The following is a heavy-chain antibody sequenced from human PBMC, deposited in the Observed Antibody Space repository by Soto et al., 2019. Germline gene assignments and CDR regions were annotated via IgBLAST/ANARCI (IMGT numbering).Heavy chain of an antibody. CDR3: ARDDTMVRGVIGWAGPVSDYYYGMDV. CDR1: GFTFSSYS. V-gene: IGHV3-21*01. CDR2: ISSSSSYI. Sequence: EVQLVESGGGLVKPGGSLRLSCAASGFTFSSYSMNWVRQAPGKGLEWVSSISSSSSYIYYADSVKGRFTISRDNAKNSLYLQMNSLRAEDTAVYYCARDDTMVRGVIGWAGPVSDYYYGMDVWGQGTTVSVSS. J-gene: IGHJ6*02. D-gene: IGHD3-10*01.